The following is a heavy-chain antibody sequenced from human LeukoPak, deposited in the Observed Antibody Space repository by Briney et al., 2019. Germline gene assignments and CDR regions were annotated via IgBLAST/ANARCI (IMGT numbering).Heavy chain of an antibody. V-gene: IGHV3-21*01. J-gene: IGHJ4*02. Sequence: PGGSLGLSCAASESTFSSYGMNWVRQAPGKGLEWVSRISSSGTYTDYTDSVKGRFTISRDNAKNSLYLQMNSLRAEDTALYFCARGVGYCSSSRCSPGYYMDVWGQGTLVTVSS. CDR2: ISSSGTYT. D-gene: IGHD2-15*01. CDR1: ESTFSSYG. CDR3: ARGVGYCSSSRCSPGYYMDV.